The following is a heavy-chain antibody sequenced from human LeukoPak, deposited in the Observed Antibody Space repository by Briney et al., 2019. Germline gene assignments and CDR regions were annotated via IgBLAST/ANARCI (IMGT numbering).Heavy chain of an antibody. V-gene: IGHV3-23*01. CDR3: AKVSGYCSGGSCYRDY. CDR1: GFTFSSYA. CDR2: ISGSGGST. D-gene: IGHD2-15*01. Sequence: GGSLRLSCAASGFTFSSYAMSWVRQAPGKGLEWVSAISGSGGSTYYADSVKGRFTISRDNSKNTLYLQMNSLRAEDTAVYYCAKVSGYCSGGSCYRDYWGQGALVTVSS. J-gene: IGHJ4*02.